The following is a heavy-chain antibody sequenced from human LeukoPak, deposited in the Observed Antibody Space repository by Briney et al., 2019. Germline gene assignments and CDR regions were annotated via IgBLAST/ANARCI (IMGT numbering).Heavy chain of an antibody. Sequence: PGGSLRLSCAASGFTFSSYSMNWVRQAPGKGLEWVSSLSSSSSYIYYADSVKGRFTISRDNAKNSLYLQMNSLRAEDTAVYYCASGRTQTLDYWGQGTLVTVSS. J-gene: IGHJ4*02. CDR3: ASGRTQTLDY. CDR1: GFTFSSYS. CDR2: LSSSSSYI. D-gene: IGHD2-15*01. V-gene: IGHV3-21*01.